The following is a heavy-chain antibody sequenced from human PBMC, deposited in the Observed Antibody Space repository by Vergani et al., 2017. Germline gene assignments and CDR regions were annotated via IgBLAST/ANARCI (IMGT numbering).Heavy chain of an antibody. CDR1: GFTFGYYA. Sequence: EVQLVESGGDLVQPGRSLRLSCTASGFTFGYYAMDWFRQAPGQGLEWVGGIRSKAYGQATRYAASVKGRFTISRDDCKSIAYRQMSNLQTEDTAMYYCVRDXVTMLRGSDALDIWGQGTMVTVSS. CDR2: IRSKAYGQAT. V-gene: IGHV3-49*03. CDR3: VRDXVTMLRGSDALDI. D-gene: IGHD3-10*01. J-gene: IGHJ3*02.